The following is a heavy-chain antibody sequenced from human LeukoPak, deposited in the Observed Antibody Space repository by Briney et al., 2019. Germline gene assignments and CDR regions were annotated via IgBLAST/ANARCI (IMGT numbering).Heavy chain of an antibody. V-gene: IGHV3-48*03. Sequence: GGSLRLSCAASGFTFSSYEMNWVRQAPGKGLEWVSYISSSGATKYYADSVKGRFTISRDNAKNSLYLQMNSLRAEDTAVYYCAKDWCGDRYSFDYYYYMDVWGKGTTVTVSS. CDR3: AKDWCGDRYSFDYYYYMDV. D-gene: IGHD2-21*02. CDR1: GFTFSSYE. J-gene: IGHJ6*03. CDR2: ISSSGATK.